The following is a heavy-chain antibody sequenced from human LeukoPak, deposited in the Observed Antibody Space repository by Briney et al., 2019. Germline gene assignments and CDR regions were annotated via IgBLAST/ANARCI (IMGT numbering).Heavy chain of an antibody. CDR2: IYSSGST. V-gene: IGHV4-59*01. Sequence: SETLSLTCTVSGGSISSYYWSWLRQPPGKGLEWIWYIYSSGSTNYNPSLKGRVTISVDTSKNQFSLKLSTVSAADTAVYYCVRDHYYNSSGYTFGYWGQGTLVTVSS. J-gene: IGHJ4*02. D-gene: IGHD3-22*01. CDR1: GGSISSYY. CDR3: VRDHYYNSSGYTFGY.